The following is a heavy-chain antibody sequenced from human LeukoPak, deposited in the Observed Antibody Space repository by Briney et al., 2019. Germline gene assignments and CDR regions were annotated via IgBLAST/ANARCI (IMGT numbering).Heavy chain of an antibody. CDR1: GFTFSSYA. J-gene: IGHJ4*02. CDR2: ISSSGSTI. Sequence: GGSLRLSCAASGFTFSSYAMSWVRQAPGKGLEWVSYISSSGSTIHYADSVKGRFTISRDNAKNSLYLQMNSLRAEDTAVYYCARDPPTYYYGSGSIYYFDYWGQGTLVTVSS. V-gene: IGHV3-48*04. CDR3: ARDPPTYYYGSGSIYYFDY. D-gene: IGHD3-10*01.